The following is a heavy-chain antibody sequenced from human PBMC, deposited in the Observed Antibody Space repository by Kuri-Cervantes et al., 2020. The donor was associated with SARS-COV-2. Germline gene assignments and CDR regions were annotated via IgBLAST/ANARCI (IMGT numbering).Heavy chain of an antibody. CDR1: GGTFSSYA. Sequence: SVKVSCKASGGTFSSYAISWVRQAPGQGLEWMGGIIPIFGTANYAQKFQGRVTITTDESTSTAYMELSSLRSEDTAVYYCARDTVQQQLVRHYYYYYMDVWGKGTTVTVSS. CDR3: ARDTVQQQLVRHYYYYYMDV. CDR2: IIPIFGTA. J-gene: IGHJ6*03. D-gene: IGHD6-13*01. V-gene: IGHV1-69*05.